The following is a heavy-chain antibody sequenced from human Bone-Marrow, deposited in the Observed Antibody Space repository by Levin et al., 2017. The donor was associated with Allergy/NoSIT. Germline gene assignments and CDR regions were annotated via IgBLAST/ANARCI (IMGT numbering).Heavy chain of an antibody. CDR3: AKDGMKQWLALDL. V-gene: IGHV3-23*01. CDR2: ISGSGGST. D-gene: IGHD6-19*01. Sequence: ASVKVSCSASGFTFSSYAMSWVRQAPGKGLEWVSAISGSGGSTYYPDSVKGRFTISRNNSKNTLDLQMNSLRAEDTAVYYCAKDGMKQWLALDLWGQGTLVTVSS. J-gene: IGHJ5*02. CDR1: GFTFSSYA.